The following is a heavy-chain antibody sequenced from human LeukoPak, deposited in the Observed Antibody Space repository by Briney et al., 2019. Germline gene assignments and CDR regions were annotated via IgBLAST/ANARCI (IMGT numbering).Heavy chain of an antibody. D-gene: IGHD3-10*01. V-gene: IGHV3-30-3*01. J-gene: IGHJ6*02. CDR2: ISYDGSNK. CDR1: GFTFSSYA. Sequence: GRSLRLSCAASGFTFSSYAMHWVRQAPGKGLEWVAVISYDGSNKYYADSVKGRFTISRDNSKNTLYLQMNSLRAEDTAVYYCAKDSVKLLGEGYGMDVWGQGTAVTVSS. CDR3: AKDSVKLLGEGYGMDV.